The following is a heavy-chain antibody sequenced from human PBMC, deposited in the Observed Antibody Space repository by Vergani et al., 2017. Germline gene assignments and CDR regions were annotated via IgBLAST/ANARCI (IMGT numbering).Heavy chain of an antibody. V-gene: IGHV3-33*01. D-gene: IGHD6-6*01. CDR3: AREYSSSFGEYYYYMDV. Sequence: QVQLVESGGGVVQPGRSLRLSCAASGFTFSSYGMHWVRQAPGKGLEWVAVIWYDGSNKYYADSVKGRFTISRDNSKNTLYLQMNSLRAEDTAVYYCAREYSSSFGEYYYYMDVWGKGTTVTVSS. CDR1: GFTFSSYG. CDR2: IWYDGSNK. J-gene: IGHJ6*03.